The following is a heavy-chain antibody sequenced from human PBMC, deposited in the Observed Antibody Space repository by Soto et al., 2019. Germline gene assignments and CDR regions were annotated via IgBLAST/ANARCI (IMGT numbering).Heavy chain of an antibody. CDR2: TYFRSKWYN. D-gene: IGHD5-12*01. J-gene: IGHJ5*02. V-gene: IGHV6-1*01. CDR1: GESVSSNTAS. Sequence: PSQTLSLTCAISGESVSSNTASWNWIRQSPSSGLEWLGRTYFRSKWYNDYAVSVKSRIIINPDTSNNQFSLQLNSVTPEDTAVYFCAKGDNLGPKTGYAFDPWGQGIMVTVSS. CDR3: AKGDNLGPKTGYAFDP.